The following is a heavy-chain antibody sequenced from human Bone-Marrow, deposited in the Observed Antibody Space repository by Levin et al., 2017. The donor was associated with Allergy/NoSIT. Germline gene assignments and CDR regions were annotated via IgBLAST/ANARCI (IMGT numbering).Heavy chain of an antibody. CDR2: INSDGSST. CDR3: ARVVAAAGIGVETYYFDY. CDR1: GFTFSSYW. J-gene: IGHJ4*02. D-gene: IGHD6-13*01. V-gene: IGHV3-74*01. Sequence: QAGGSLRLSCAASGFTFSSYWMHWVRQAPGKGLVWVSRINSDGSSTSYADSVKGRFTISRDNAKNTLYLQMNSLRAEDTAVYYCARVVAAAGIGVETYYFDYWGQETLVTVSS.